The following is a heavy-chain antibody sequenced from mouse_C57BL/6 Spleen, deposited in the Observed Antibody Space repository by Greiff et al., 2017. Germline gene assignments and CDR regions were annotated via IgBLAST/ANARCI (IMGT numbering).Heavy chain of an antibody. J-gene: IGHJ4*01. Sequence: QVQLKQSGPELVKPGASVKISCKASGYAFSSSWMNWVKQRPGKGLEWIGRIYPGDGDTNYNGKFKGKATLTADKSSSTAYMQLSSLTSEDSAVYFCARFTTVAYYAMDYWGQGTSVTVSS. D-gene: IGHD1-1*01. V-gene: IGHV1-82*01. CDR3: ARFTTVAYYAMDY. CDR1: GYAFSSSW. CDR2: IYPGDGDT.